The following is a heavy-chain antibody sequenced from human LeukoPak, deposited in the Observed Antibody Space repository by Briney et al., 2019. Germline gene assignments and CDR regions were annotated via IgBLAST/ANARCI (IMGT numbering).Heavy chain of an antibody. CDR1: GFAFNTYE. D-gene: IGHD3-16*02. V-gene: IGHV3-33*01. CDR2: IWHDGSHK. Sequence: GRSLRLPCAPSGFAFNTYEMHWVRQAPGQGLEGVALIWHDGSHKFYSKPVRGQFTIPRENSKNTVSLQMNNLRPEDTAVYYCAREIFVSGSYPDFWGQGNLVTVSS. CDR3: AREIFVSGSYPDF. J-gene: IGHJ4*02.